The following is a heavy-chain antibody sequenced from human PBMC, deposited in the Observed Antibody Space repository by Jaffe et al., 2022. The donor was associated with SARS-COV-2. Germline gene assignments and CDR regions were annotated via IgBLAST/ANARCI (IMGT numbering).Heavy chain of an antibody. Sequence: EVQLVESGGGLVKPGGSLRLSCAASGFNFNFYSMNWVRQAPGKGLEWVSSISSESAHIFYADSLKGRITISRDNAKNSLYLQMDSLRVEDTAVYYCARGETRGSYTGFDPWGQGTLVTVSS. D-gene: IGHD3-16*01. J-gene: IGHJ5*02. CDR1: GFNFNFYS. V-gene: IGHV3-21*02. CDR3: ARGETRGSYTGFDP. CDR2: ISSESAHI.